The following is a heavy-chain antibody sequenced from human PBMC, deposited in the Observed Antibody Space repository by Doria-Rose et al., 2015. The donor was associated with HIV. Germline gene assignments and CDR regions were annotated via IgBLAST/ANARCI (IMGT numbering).Heavy chain of an antibody. D-gene: IGHD6-13*01. J-gene: IGHJ4*02. CDR2: IFSDDGR. CDR1: GVSLSSPGMG. V-gene: IGHV2-26*01. CDR3: ARIKSSRWYHKYYFDF. Sequence: ESGPVLVKPTETLMLTCTVSGVSLSSPGMGVSWIRQPPGKALEWLAKIFSDDGRSYKSSLKSRLTISRGTSKSQVVLTMTDMDPVDTATYYCARIKSSRWYHKYYFDFWGRGTLVIVSA.